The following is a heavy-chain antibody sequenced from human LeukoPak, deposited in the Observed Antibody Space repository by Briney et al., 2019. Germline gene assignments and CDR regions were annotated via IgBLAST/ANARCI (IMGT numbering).Heavy chain of an antibody. Sequence: GESLRLSCSTSGFTFSNHFMHWVRQAPGKGLEYVSSIGPNGASTLYADSVKGRFTISRDNSKNALYLQLTSLRLEDTALYYCVKDLTGTWSFDYWGQGTLVTVSS. CDR2: IGPNGAST. CDR3: VKDLTGTWSFDY. D-gene: IGHD3-9*01. CDR1: GFTFSNHF. J-gene: IGHJ4*02. V-gene: IGHV3-64D*06.